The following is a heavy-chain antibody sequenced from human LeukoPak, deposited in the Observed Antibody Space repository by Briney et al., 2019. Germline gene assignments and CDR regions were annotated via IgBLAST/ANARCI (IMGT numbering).Heavy chain of an antibody. CDR3: AHSEDTALVHDAFDI. J-gene: IGHJ3*02. V-gene: IGHV2-5*02. Sequence: SGPTLVKPTQTLTLTCTFSGFSLSTSGVAVGWIRQHPGKALEWLALIYWDDDKRYSPSLKSRLSITKDTSKNQVVLTMTNMDPVDTATYYCAHSEDTALVHDAFDIWGQGTMVTVSS. CDR2: IYWDDDK. D-gene: IGHD5-18*01. CDR1: GFSLSTSGVA.